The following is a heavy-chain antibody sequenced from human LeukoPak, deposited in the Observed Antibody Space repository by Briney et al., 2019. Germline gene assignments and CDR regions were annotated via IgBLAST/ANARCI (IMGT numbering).Heavy chain of an antibody. V-gene: IGHV3-23*01. CDR1: GFTFSVAA. D-gene: IGHD5-24*01. CDR3: AKDIQLTT. J-gene: IGHJ3*01. CDR2: IGASGEST. Sequence: GGSLRLSCAASGFTFSVAAMTWVRQAPGKGLEWVSLIGASGESTYYADSVKGRFTISRDNSKNTLSLQMNSLRVEDTAMYFCAKDIQLTTWGLGTMVTVSS.